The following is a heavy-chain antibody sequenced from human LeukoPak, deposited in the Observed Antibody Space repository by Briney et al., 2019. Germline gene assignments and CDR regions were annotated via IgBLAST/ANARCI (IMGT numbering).Heavy chain of an antibody. D-gene: IGHD3-9*01. CDR2: ISYDGSNK. Sequence: SGGSLSLSCAASGFTFSSYAMHWVRQAPGKGLEWVAVISYDGSNKYYADSVKGRFTISRDNSKNTLYLQMNSLRAEDTAVYYCARVRNILTGYVPFDYWGQGTLVTVSS. V-gene: IGHV3-30-3*01. CDR1: GFTFSSYA. CDR3: ARVRNILTGYVPFDY. J-gene: IGHJ4*02.